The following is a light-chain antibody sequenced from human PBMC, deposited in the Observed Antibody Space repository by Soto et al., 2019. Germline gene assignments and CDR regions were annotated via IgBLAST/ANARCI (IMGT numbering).Light chain of an antibody. V-gene: IGKV3-15*01. J-gene: IGKJ1*01. CDR1: QSVSSN. CDR3: QQYNNWPPT. Sequence: EIVMTQSPATLSVSPGERATLSCRASQSVSSNLAWYQQKPGQAPRLLIYGASTRATGIPARFSGSGSGTEFTLTISSLQSEDFAVYYCQQYNNWPPTFGQGTKGDI. CDR2: GAS.